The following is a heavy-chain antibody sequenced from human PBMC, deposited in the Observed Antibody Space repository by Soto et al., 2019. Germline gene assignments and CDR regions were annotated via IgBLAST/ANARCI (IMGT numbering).Heavy chain of an antibody. D-gene: IGHD3-22*01. J-gene: IGHJ6*02. CDR1: GGTFSSYA. Sequence: GASVKVSCKASGGTFSSYAISWVRQAPGQGLEWMGGIIPIFGTANYAQKFQGRVTITADESTSTAYMELSSLRSEDTAVYYCARDGDYYDSSALGGMAVWGQGTSVTVSS. CDR2: IIPIFGTA. V-gene: IGHV1-69*13. CDR3: ARDGDYYDSSALGGMAV.